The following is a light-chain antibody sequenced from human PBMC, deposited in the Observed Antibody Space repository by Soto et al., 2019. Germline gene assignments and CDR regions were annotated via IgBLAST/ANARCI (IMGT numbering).Light chain of an antibody. CDR3: QQLNSDLT. CDR1: QGISSY. V-gene: IGKV1-9*01. J-gene: IGKJ4*01. CDR2: AAS. Sequence: DIQLTQSPSFLSASVGDRVTITCRASQGISSYLAWYQQKPGKAPKLLIYAASTLQGGVPSRFSGSGSGTECTLTISSLQPEDFATYYCQQLNSDLTVGGGTKVEIK.